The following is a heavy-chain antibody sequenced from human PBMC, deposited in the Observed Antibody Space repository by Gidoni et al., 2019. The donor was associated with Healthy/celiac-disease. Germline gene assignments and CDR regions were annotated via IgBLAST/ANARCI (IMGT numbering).Heavy chain of an antibody. V-gene: IGHV3-33*01. D-gene: IGHD3-22*01. Sequence: QVQLVESGGGVVQPGRSLRPSCAASVFTFSSYGMHWVRQAPGKGLEWVAVIWYDGSNKYYADSVKGRFTISRDNSKNTLYLQMNSLRAEDTAVYYCARGQEEYYYDSSGYSSWGQGTLVTVSS. CDR1: VFTFSSYG. CDR2: IWYDGSNK. J-gene: IGHJ5*02. CDR3: ARGQEEYYYDSSGYSS.